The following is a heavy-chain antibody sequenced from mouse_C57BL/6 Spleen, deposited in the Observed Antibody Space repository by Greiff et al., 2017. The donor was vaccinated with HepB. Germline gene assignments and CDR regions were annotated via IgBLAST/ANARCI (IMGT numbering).Heavy chain of an antibody. V-gene: IGHV1-85*01. J-gene: IGHJ2*01. CDR1: GYTFTSYD. CDR3: ARGYYGSSYYFDY. Sequence: VKLVESGPELVKPGASVKLSCKASGYTFTSYDINWVKQRPGQGLEWIGWIYPRDGSTKYNEKFKGKATLTVDTSSSTAYMELHSLTSEDSAVYFCARGYYGSSYYFDYWGQGTTLTVSS. CDR2: IYPRDGST. D-gene: IGHD1-1*01.